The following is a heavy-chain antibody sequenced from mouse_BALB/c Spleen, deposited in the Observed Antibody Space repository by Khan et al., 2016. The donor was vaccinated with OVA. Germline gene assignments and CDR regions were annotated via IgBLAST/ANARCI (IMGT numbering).Heavy chain of an antibody. CDR3: ARGGLPFAY. CDR2: IWSGGST. V-gene: IGHV2-2*02. CDR1: GFSLSNYG. Sequence: QVQLQQSGPGLVQPSQSLSITCTVSGFSLSNYGVHWVRQSPGKGLEWLGVIWSGGSTDFNAAFISRLSINKDNSKSQVFFKMNSLQTNDSAIYYCARGGLPFAYWGQGTLVTVS. J-gene: IGHJ3*01. D-gene: IGHD2-13*01.